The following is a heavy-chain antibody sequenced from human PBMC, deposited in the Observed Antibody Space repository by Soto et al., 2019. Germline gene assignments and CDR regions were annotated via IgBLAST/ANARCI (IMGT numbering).Heavy chain of an antibody. D-gene: IGHD3-10*01. V-gene: IGHV3-23*01. CDR3: AKDPQALWFGSWGVVRYGMDV. CDR2: ISGSGGST. Sequence: GGSLRLSCAASGFTFSSYAMSWVRQAPGKGLEWVSAISGSGGSTYYADSVKGRFTISRDNSKNTLYLQMNSLRAEDTAVYYCAKDPQALWFGSWGVVRYGMDVWGQGTTVTVSS. J-gene: IGHJ6*02. CDR1: GFTFSSYA.